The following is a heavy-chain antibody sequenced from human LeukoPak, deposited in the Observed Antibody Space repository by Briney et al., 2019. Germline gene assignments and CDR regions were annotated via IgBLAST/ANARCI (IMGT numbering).Heavy chain of an antibody. CDR3: ARGPYCSSTSCYLGGAFDI. V-gene: IGHV3-21*01. J-gene: IGHJ3*02. CDR2: ISSSSYI. CDR1: GFTFSSYS. Sequence: PGGSLRLSCAASGFTFSSYSMNWVRQAPGKGLEWVSPISSSSYIYYADSVKGRFTISRDNAKNSLYLQMNSLRAEDTAVYYCARGPYCSSTSCYLGGAFDIWGQGTMVTVSS. D-gene: IGHD2-2*01.